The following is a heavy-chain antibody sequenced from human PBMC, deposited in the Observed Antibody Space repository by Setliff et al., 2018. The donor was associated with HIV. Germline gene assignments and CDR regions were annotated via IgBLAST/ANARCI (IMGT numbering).Heavy chain of an antibody. J-gene: IGHJ4*02. CDR3: ARSPRIGVAGEFEY. Sequence: SETLSLTCTVSGGSISSYCWNWIRQSPGRGLEWIGFIFSSGSTKYNPSLQSRVTMSIDTSKNQFSLKVNSVTAADTAVYYCARSPRIGVAGEFEYWGQGTLVTVSS. D-gene: IGHD6-19*01. CDR2: IFSSGST. V-gene: IGHV4-4*09. CDR1: GGSISSYC.